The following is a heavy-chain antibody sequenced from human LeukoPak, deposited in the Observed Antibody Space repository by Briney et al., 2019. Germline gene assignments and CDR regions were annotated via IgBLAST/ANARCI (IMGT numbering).Heavy chain of an antibody. Sequence: PGGSLRLSCAASGFTFSSYSMNWVRQAPGKGLEWVAYINSSSSTIYYADSVKGRFTISRDNAKNSLYLQMNSLRDEDTAVYYCARVIVATTWIYYYGMDVWGQGTTVTVSS. CDR2: INSSSSTI. D-gene: IGHD5-12*01. CDR1: GFTFSSYS. CDR3: ARVIVATTWIYYYGMDV. J-gene: IGHJ6*02. V-gene: IGHV3-48*02.